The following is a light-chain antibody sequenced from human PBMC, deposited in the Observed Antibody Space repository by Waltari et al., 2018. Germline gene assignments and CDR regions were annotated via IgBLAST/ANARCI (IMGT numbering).Light chain of an antibody. J-gene: IGKJ5*01. V-gene: IGKV1-33*01. CDR2: DAS. CDR1: QDIINY. Sequence: DIQMTQSPSSLSASVGDRVTITCQARQDIINYLNWFQQKPGKAPKLLIYDASSLEEVVPSRFSGTRSGTDFTFTISSLQPEDIGTYYCQQYYNFPLTFGQGTRLEIK. CDR3: QQYYNFPLT.